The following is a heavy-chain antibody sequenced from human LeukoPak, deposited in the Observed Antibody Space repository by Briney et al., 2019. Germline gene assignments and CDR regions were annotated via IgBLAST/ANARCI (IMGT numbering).Heavy chain of an antibody. CDR1: GYTFTNYY. CDR3: ARDNTYGDTTIDY. V-gene: IGHV1-18*04. D-gene: IGHD4-17*01. CDR2: ISAYNGNT. Sequence: ASVKVSCKASGYTFTNYYIHWVRQAPGQGLEWMGWISAYNGNTNYAQKLQGRVTMTTDTSTSTAYMELRSLRSDDTAVYYCARDNTYGDTTIDYWGQGTLVTVSS. J-gene: IGHJ4*02.